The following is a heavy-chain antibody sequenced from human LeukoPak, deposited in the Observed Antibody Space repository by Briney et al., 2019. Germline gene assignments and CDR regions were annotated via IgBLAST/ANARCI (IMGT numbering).Heavy chain of an antibody. CDR1: GGTFSSYA. V-gene: IGHV1-69*05. J-gene: IGHJ5*02. CDR3: ASSYKCSSTSCYGWFDP. D-gene: IGHD2-2*01. CDR2: IIPIFGTA. Sequence: SVKVSCKASGGTFSSYAISWVRQAPGQGLEWMGGIIPIFGTANYTQKFQGRVTITTDESTSTAYMELSSLRSEDTAVYYCASSYKCSSTSCYGWFDPWGQGTLVTVSS.